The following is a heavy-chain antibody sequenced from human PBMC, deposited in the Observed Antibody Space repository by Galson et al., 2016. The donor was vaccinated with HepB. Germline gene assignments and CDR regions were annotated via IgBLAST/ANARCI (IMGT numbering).Heavy chain of an antibody. CDR1: GFTFNKYA. J-gene: IGHJ6*02. V-gene: IGHV3-30-3*01. D-gene: IGHD3-10*01. Sequence: SLRLSCAASGFTFNKYAIHWVRQAPGRGLDWVAVISHDGNNKYYADSVKGRFTVSRDNSKNTLYLQMNSLRPEDTAVYYCARVRDGDYDYFHGMDFWGQGTTVTVSS. CDR2: ISHDGNNK. CDR3: ARVRDGDYDYFHGMDF.